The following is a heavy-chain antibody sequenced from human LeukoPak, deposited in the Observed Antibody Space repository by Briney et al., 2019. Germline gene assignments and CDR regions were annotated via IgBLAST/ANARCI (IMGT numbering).Heavy chain of an antibody. J-gene: IGHJ6*03. CDR2: INPNSGGT. V-gene: IGHV1-2*02. D-gene: IGHD1-26*01. CDR3: ARGGSPGDYYYMDV. CDR1: GFTFTDYY. Sequence: ASVKVSCKASGFTFTDYYMHWVRQAPGQGLEWMGWINPNSGGTNYAQKFQGRVTMTRNTSISTAYMELSRLRSDDTAVYYCARGGSPGDYYYMDVWGKGTTVTVSS.